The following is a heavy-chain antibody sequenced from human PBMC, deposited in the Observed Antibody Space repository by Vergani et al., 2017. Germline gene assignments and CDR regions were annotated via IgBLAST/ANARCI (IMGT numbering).Heavy chain of an antibody. Sequence: QLQLQESGPGLVKPSETLSLTCTVSGGSISSSSYYWGWIRQSPGKGLEWIGSIYDNGNTYYNPSLKSRVAISVDTSKNQVSLNLGSVTAADTAVYYCARNRAIELAGRMHYYYAIDVWGQGTTVTVSS. CDR1: GGSISSSSYY. D-gene: IGHD5-24*01. CDR2: IYDNGNT. V-gene: IGHV4-39*01. J-gene: IGHJ6*02. CDR3: ARNRAIELAGRMHYYYAIDV.